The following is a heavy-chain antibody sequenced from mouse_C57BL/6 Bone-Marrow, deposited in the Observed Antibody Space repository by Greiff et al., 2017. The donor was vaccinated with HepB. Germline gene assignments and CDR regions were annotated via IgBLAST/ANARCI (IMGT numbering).Heavy chain of an antibody. J-gene: IGHJ2*01. D-gene: IGHD1-2*01. CDR2: IDPSDSYT. CDR1: GYTFTSYW. CDR3: AIRDYGLSLRVPVVSDWCKVLTKRSTCSFDY. Sequence: QVQLQQPGAELVMPGASVKLSCKASGYTFTSYWMHWVKQRPGQGLEWIGEIDPSDSYTNYNQKFKGKSTLTVDKSSSTAYMQLSSLTSEDSAVYYCAIRDYGLSLRVPVVSDWCKVLTKRSTCSFDYWGQGTTLTVSS. V-gene: IGHV1-69*01.